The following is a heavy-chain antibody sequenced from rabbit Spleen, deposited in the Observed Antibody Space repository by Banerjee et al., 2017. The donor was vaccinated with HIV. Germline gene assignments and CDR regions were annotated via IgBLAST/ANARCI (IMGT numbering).Heavy chain of an antibody. Sequence: QSLEESGGGLVKPGGTLTLTCTVSGFSFSSRYYMCWVRQAPGKGLEWIACIYAGSSRSTKYASWAKGRFTISRTSSTTVTLQMTSLTVADTATYFCARDLTGVIGWNFGWWGPGTLVTVS. D-gene: IGHD1-1*01. CDR3: ARDLTGVIGWNFGW. CDR1: GFSFSSRYY. J-gene: IGHJ4*01. V-gene: IGHV1S40*01. CDR2: IYAGSSRST.